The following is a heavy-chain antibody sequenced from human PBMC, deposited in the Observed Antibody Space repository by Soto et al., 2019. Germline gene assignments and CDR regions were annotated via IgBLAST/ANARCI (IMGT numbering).Heavy chain of an antibody. Sequence: QVQLVQSGAEVKKPGASVKVSCKASGYTFTSYGISWVRQAPAQGLEWMGWISAYNGNTNYAQKLQGRVTMTTGTSTSTAYMELRSLRSDDTAVYYCARDLGGRPDYYYYGMDVWGQGTTVTVSS. D-gene: IGHD1-26*01. CDR3: ARDLGGRPDYYYYGMDV. CDR2: ISAYNGNT. CDR1: GYTFTSYG. V-gene: IGHV1-18*04. J-gene: IGHJ6*02.